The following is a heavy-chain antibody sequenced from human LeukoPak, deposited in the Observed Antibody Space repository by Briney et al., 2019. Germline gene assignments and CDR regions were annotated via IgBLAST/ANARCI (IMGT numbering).Heavy chain of an antibody. CDR1: GFTFSSYG. CDR3: ARSSYSSSPGLFDY. Sequence: PGGSLRLSCAASGFTFSSYGMHWVRQAPGKGLEWVAVIWYDGSNKYYADSVKGRFTISRDNSKNTLYLQMNSLRAEDTAVYYCARSSYSSSPGLFDYWGQGTLVTVSS. V-gene: IGHV3-33*01. D-gene: IGHD6-6*01. J-gene: IGHJ4*02. CDR2: IWYDGSNK.